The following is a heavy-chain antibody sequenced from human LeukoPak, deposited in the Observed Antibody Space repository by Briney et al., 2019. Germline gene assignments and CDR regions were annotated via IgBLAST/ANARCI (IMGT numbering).Heavy chain of an antibody. CDR1: GGCFSGYD. CDR3: ARGLPGPFDI. Sequence: SETLSLTCAVYGGCFSGYDWSWIRQPPGKGLEWIGEINHSGSTNYNPSLKSRVTISVDTSKNQFSLKLSSVTAADTAVYYCARGLPGPFDIWGQGTMVTVSS. J-gene: IGHJ3*02. V-gene: IGHV4-34*01. D-gene: IGHD1-14*01. CDR2: INHSGST.